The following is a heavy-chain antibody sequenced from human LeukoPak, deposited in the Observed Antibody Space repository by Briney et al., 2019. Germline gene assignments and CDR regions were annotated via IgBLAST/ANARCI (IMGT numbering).Heavy chain of an antibody. Sequence: ASVKVSCKASGYTFTSYIIHWVRQAPGQRLEWMGWINAGNGNTKYSQKFQGRVTMTEDTSTDTAYMELSSLRPEDTAVYYCATESYGDQPIWGQGTLVTVSS. D-gene: IGHD4-17*01. CDR1: GYTFTSYI. CDR2: INAGNGNT. J-gene: IGHJ4*02. V-gene: IGHV1-3*01. CDR3: ATESYGDQPI.